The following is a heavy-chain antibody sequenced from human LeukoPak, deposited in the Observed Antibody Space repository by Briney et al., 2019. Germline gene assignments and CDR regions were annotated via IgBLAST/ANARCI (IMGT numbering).Heavy chain of an antibody. J-gene: IGHJ5*02. Sequence: HPGGSLRLSCTTSGFTFNDHSMSWVRQAPGKGLEWVGFIRSKAYAGTTEYAASVKGRFTISRDDSKSIAYLQMNSLKTEDTAVYYCTRDGRPYYYGSGSRSWFDPWGQGTLVTVSS. CDR3: TRDGRPYYYGSGSRSWFDP. CDR1: GFTFNDHS. D-gene: IGHD3-10*01. V-gene: IGHV3-49*04. CDR2: IRSKAYAGTT.